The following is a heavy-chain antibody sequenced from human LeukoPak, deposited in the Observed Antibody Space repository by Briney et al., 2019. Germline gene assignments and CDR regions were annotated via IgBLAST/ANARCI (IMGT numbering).Heavy chain of an antibody. CDR3: AFPGGSSQTDSDL. J-gene: IGHJ5*02. CDR1: GFTFSSYA. CDR2: ISGSGGST. D-gene: IGHD2-15*01. V-gene: IGHV3-23*01. Sequence: GGSLRLSCAASGFTFSSYAMSWVRQAPGKGLEWVSAISGSGGSTYYADSVKGWFTISRDNSKNTLYLQMNSLRAEDTAVYYCAFPGGSSQTDSDLWGQGTLVTVSS.